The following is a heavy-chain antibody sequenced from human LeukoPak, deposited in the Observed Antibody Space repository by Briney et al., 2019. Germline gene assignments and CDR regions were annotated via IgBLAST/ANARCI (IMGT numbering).Heavy chain of an antibody. CDR2: INPSGGST. CDR1: GYTFTSYY. V-gene: IGHV1-46*01. Sequence: ASVKVSCKASGYTFTSYYMHWVRQAPGQGLEWMGIINPSGGSTSYAQKFQGRVTMTRDTSTSTVYMELSSLRSEDTAVYYCASQWEGMRYFDYWGQGTLVTVSS. D-gene: IGHD1-26*01. J-gene: IGHJ4*02. CDR3: ASQWEGMRYFDY.